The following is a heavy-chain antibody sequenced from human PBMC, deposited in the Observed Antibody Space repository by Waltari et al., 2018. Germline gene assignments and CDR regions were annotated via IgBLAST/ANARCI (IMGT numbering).Heavy chain of an antibody. CDR1: GGSISDYY. J-gene: IGHJ6*02. CDR3: ARVGTGRAYYYYALDV. D-gene: IGHD1-1*01. V-gene: IGHV4-59*12. CDR2: IYNSGTT. Sequence: QVQLQESGPGLVKPSETLSLICSVSGGSISDYYWSWIRQPPGKGLEWIGYIYNSGTTKYNPSLESRFNISLDTSNKQFSLRLTSVTAADTAVYYCARVGTGRAYYYYALDVWGQGTTVIVSS.